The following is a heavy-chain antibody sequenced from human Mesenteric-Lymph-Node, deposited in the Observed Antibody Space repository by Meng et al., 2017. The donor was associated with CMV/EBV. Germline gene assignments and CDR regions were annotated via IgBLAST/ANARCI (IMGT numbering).Heavy chain of an antibody. V-gene: IGHV4-4*02. J-gene: IGHJ2*01. CDR3: ARGDWYFDL. CDR2: IYYTGST. CDR1: DDSISIGDG. D-gene: IGHD3-10*01. Sequence: LALTCAVSDDSISIGDGWSWGRQSPGKGLEWIGEIYYTGSTSYNPSFKSRVTLSVDVSKKQFSLKLTSVTAADTAVYYCARGDWYFDLWGRGTLVTVSS.